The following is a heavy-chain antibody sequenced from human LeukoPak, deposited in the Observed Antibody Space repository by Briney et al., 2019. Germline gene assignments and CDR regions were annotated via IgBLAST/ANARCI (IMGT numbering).Heavy chain of an antibody. Sequence: SVKVSCKASGGTFSSYAISWVRQAPGQGLEWVGGIIPIFGTANYAQKFQGRVTITTGESTSTAYMELSSLRSEDTAVYYCARDRAGWYSGSYGERGAFDIWGQGTMVTVSP. CDR2: IIPIFGTA. D-gene: IGHD1-26*01. CDR1: GGTFSSYA. V-gene: IGHV1-69*05. CDR3: ARDRAGWYSGSYGERGAFDI. J-gene: IGHJ3*02.